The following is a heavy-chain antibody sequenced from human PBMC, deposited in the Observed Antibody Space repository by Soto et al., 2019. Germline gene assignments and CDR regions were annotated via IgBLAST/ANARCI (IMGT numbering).Heavy chain of an antibody. V-gene: IGHV4-39*01. CDR1: GATINRGSYY. J-gene: IGHJ4*02. Sequence: QLQLQESGPGLVKPPETLSLTCSVSGATINRGSYYWGWVRQPPGKGLEWIGSIYYSGNAYYSPSLKNGVTISVDTSKNQFSLKVNSVTSADTAVYYCVRASTLDYWGQGILVTVSS. CDR3: VRASTLDY. CDR2: IYYSGNA.